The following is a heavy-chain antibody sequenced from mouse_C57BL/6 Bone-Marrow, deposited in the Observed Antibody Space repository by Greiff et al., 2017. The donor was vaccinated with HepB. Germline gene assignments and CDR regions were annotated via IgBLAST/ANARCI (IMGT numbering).Heavy chain of an antibody. CDR2: IYPGDGDT. J-gene: IGHJ2*01. CDR3: ASDGYSRYFDY. Sequence: VKLQESGAELVKPGASVKISCKASGYAFSSYWMNWVKQRPGKGLEWIGQIYPGDGDTNYNGKFKGKATLTADKSSSTAYMQLSSLTSEDSAVYFCASDGYSRYFDYWGQGTTLTVSS. CDR1: GYAFSSYW. D-gene: IGHD2-3*01. V-gene: IGHV1-80*01.